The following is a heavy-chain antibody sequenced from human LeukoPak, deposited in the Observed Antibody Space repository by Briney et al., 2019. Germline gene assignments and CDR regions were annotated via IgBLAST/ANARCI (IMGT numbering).Heavy chain of an antibody. V-gene: IGHV3-74*01. CDR2: ITNDGSST. CDR1: GFTFSSHW. CDR3: ARAYKDRSLAGKKEFFQH. J-gene: IGHJ1*01. D-gene: IGHD6-19*01. Sequence: PGGSLRLSCAASGFTFSSHWMHWVRQAPGKGLVWVSRITNDGSSTTYADSVKGRFTISRDNANNFLYLQMNSLRAEDTALYYCARAYKDRSLAGKKEFFQHWGQGTLVTVSS.